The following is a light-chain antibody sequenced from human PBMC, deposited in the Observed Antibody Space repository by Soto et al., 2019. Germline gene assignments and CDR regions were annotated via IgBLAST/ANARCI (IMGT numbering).Light chain of an antibody. CDR3: QQYGSSLIT. Sequence: EIVLTQSPGAPSLSLGERATLSSRASQTITSSYLAWYQQKPGQAPRLLIYGASTRATGIPDRFSGSGSGTDFTLTISRLEPEDFAVYYCQQYGSSLITFGQGTRLEIK. J-gene: IGKJ5*01. CDR1: QTITSSY. CDR2: GAS. V-gene: IGKV3-20*01.